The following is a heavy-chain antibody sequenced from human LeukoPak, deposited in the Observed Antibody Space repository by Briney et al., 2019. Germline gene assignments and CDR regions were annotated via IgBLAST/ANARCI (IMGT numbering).Heavy chain of an antibody. Sequence: GGSLRLSCVASGFTFSSYGMRWVRQAPGKGLEWVAFIRYDGSNKYYADSVKGRFTISRDNSKNTLYLQMNSLRAEDTAVYYCAKHIPGIAAAGTSWGYFDLWGRGTLVTVSS. J-gene: IGHJ2*01. CDR3: AKHIPGIAAAGTSWGYFDL. CDR2: IRYDGSNK. V-gene: IGHV3-30*02. CDR1: GFTFSSYG. D-gene: IGHD6-13*01.